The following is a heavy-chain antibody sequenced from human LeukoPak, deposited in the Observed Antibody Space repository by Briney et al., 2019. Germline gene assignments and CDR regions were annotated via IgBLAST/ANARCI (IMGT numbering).Heavy chain of an antibody. CDR2: IYYSGST. J-gene: IGHJ4*02. V-gene: IGHV4-39*01. CDR1: GGSISSSSYY. Sequence: SETLSLTCTVSGGSISSSSYYWGWIRQPPGKGLEWIGSIYYSGSTYYNPSLKSRVTISVDTSKNQFSLKLSSVTAADTAVYYCARRSLAVAGVFFDYWGQGTLVTVSS. D-gene: IGHD6-19*01. CDR3: ARRSLAVAGVFFDY.